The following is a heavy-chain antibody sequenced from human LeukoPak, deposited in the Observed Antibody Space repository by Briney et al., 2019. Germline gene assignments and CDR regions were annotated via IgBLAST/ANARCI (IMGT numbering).Heavy chain of an antibody. CDR2: ISSSGSTF. D-gene: IGHD5-24*01. CDR1: GFIFSDYY. CDR3: ARDLRWLQLDY. V-gene: IGHV3-11*01. Sequence: GGSLRLSCTASGFIFSDYYMIWIRQAAGKGVEWVSYISSSGSTFYQADSVKGRFTISRDNAKNSLYLQTNSLRVEDTAVYYCARDLRWLQLDYWGQGTLVTVSS. J-gene: IGHJ4*02.